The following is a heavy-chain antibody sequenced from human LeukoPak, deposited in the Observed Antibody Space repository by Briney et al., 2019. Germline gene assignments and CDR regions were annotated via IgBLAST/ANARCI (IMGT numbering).Heavy chain of an antibody. Sequence: GGSLRLSCAASGFTFSSYAMSWVRQAPGKGLEGVSAISGSGGSTYYADSVKGRFTISRDNSKNTLYLQMKSLRAEDTAGYYCAKDRGGLPSDYWGQGTLVTVSS. J-gene: IGHJ4*02. CDR2: ISGSGGST. CDR3: AKDRGGLPSDY. CDR1: GFTFSSYA. D-gene: IGHD3-16*01. V-gene: IGHV3-23*01.